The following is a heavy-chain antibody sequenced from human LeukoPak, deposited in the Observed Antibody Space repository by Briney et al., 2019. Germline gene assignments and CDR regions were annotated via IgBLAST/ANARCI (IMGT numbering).Heavy chain of an antibody. J-gene: IGHJ3*02. CDR3: ARDYYGSGNYNYGFDI. Sequence: ASVKVSCKASGYTFTSYGIIWVRQAPGQGLEWMGWISAYNGNTNYAQKFQGRVTMTTDTSTSTAYMELRSLRSDDTAVYYCARDYYGSGNYNYGFDIWGQGTMVTVSS. V-gene: IGHV1-18*01. CDR1: GYTFTSYG. CDR2: ISAYNGNT. D-gene: IGHD3-10*01.